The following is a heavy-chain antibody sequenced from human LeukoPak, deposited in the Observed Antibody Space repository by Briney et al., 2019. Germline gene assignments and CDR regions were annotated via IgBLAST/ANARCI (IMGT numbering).Heavy chain of an antibody. Sequence: PGGSLRLSCAASGFTFSSYSMNWVRQAPGKGLEWVSYISSSSSTIYYADSVKGRFTISRDNAKNSLYLQMNSLRAEDTAVYYCAREDSSGLGAYFDYWGQGTLVTVSS. V-gene: IGHV3-48*01. D-gene: IGHD3-22*01. CDR2: ISSSSSTI. CDR1: GFTFSSYS. J-gene: IGHJ4*02. CDR3: AREDSSGLGAYFDY.